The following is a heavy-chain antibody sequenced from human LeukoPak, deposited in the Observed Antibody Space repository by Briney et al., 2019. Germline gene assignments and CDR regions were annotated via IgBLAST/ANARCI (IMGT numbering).Heavy chain of an antibody. D-gene: IGHD5-24*01. Sequence: GGSLRLSCAASGFTFSSYWMSWVRQAPGKGLEWVANIKHDGSEKYYVDSVRGRFTISRDNAKNSLYLQMSSLRAEDTAVYYCAKDRDGYNFQTLLDYWGQGTLVTVSS. CDR1: GFTFSSYW. V-gene: IGHV3-7*01. CDR2: IKHDGSEK. J-gene: IGHJ4*02. CDR3: AKDRDGYNFQTLLDY.